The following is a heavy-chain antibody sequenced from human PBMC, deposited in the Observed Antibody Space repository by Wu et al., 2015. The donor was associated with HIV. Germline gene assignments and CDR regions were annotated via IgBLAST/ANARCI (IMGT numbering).Heavy chain of an antibody. D-gene: IGHD2-2*01. J-gene: IGHJ3*02. V-gene: IGHV1-2*02. CDR2: QPWQWWH. CDR3: ARVFVVVPAGFPVEITAFVY. Sequence: QVQLVQSGAEVKKPGASVKVSCKGSGYIFSGHYMNWVRQAPGQGLEWMGVDQPWQWWHKVCREVSRAGSTMTSDTSINTAYMELSSLRSDDTAIYYCARVFVVVPAGFPVEITAFVYLGPKGRMVAVSS. CDR1: GYIFSGHY.